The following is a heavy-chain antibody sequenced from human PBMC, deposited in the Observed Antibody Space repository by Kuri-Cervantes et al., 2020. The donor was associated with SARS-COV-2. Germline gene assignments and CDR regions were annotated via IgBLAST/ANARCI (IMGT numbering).Heavy chain of an antibody. CDR3: SSAVAVGATAFDY. V-gene: IGHV1-2*04. D-gene: IGHD1-26*01. CDR1: GYTFTGYY. Sequence: ASVKVSCKASGYTFTGYYMHWVRQAPGQGLEWMGWINPNSGGTNYAQKFQGWVTMTRDTSISTAYMELSRLRSEETAVYYCSSAVAVGATAFDYWGQGTLVTVSS. J-gene: IGHJ4*02. CDR2: INPNSGGT.